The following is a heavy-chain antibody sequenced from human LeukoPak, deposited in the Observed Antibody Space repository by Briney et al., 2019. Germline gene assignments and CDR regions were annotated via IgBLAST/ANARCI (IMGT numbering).Heavy chain of an antibody. D-gene: IGHD3-22*01. CDR1: GGSFSGYY. J-gene: IGHJ4*02. CDR2: INHSGST. V-gene: IGHV4-34*01. CDR3: ARADRYYYDSSGHYDY. Sequence: SETLSLTCAVYGGSFSGYYWSWIRQPPGKGLEWIGEINHSGSTNYNPSLKSRVTISVDTSKNRFSLKLGSVTAADTAVYYCARADRYYYDSSGHYDYWGQGTLVTVSS.